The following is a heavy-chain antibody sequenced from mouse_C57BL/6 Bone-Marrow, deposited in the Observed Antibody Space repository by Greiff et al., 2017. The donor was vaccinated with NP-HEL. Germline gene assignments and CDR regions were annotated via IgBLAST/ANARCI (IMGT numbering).Heavy chain of an antibody. J-gene: IGHJ2*01. CDR1: GYTFTSYW. D-gene: IGHD1-1*01. CDR2: INPSSGYT. CDR3: ARSDYGSNNYFDY. V-gene: IGHV1-7*01. Sequence: QVQLQQSGAELAKPGASVKLSCKASGYTFTSYWMHWVKQRPGQGLEWIGYINPSSGYTKYNQKFKDKATLTADKSSSTAYMQLSSLTYEDSAVYYCARSDYGSNNYFDYWGQGTTLTVSS.